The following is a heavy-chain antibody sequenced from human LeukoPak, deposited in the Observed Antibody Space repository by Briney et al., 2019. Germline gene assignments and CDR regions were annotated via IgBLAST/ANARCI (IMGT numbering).Heavy chain of an antibody. D-gene: IGHD3-9*01. J-gene: IGHJ3*02. CDR2: IYHSGST. V-gene: IGHV4-4*02. CDR1: GGSISSSNW. Sequence: TSETLSLTCAVSGGSISSSNWWSWVRQPPGKGLEWIGEIYHSGSTNHNPSLKSRVTISVDKSKNQFSLKLSSVTAADTAVYYCARVRYFDWLLYGAFDIWGQGTMVTVSS. CDR3: ARVRYFDWLLYGAFDI.